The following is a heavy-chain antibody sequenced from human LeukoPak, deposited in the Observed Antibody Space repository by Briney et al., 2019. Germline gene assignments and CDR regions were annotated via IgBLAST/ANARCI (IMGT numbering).Heavy chain of an antibody. Sequence: ASVKVSCKASGYTFTGYYMHWVRQAPGQGLEWMGWINPNSGGTNYAQKFQGRVTMTRNTSISTAYMELSSLRSEDTAVYYCARRLKRGDGNYYYGMDVWGQGTTVTVSS. V-gene: IGHV1-2*02. CDR2: INPNSGGT. CDR3: ARRLKRGDGNYYYGMDV. J-gene: IGHJ6*02. D-gene: IGHD5-24*01. CDR1: GYTFTGYY.